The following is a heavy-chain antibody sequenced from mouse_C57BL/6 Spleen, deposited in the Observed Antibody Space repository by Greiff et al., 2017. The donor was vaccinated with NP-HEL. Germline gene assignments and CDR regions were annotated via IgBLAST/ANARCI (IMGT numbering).Heavy chain of an antibody. D-gene: IGHD1-1*01. J-gene: IGHJ2*01. CDR3: ARGGSYYGSTLFDY. V-gene: IGHV5-16*01. Sequence: EVKVVESEGGLVQPGSSMKLSCTASGFTFSDYYMAWVRQVPEKGLEWVANINYDGSSTYYLDSLKSRFIISRDNAKNILYLQMSSLKSEDTATYYCARGGSYYGSTLFDYWGQGTTLTVSS. CDR2: INYDGSST. CDR1: GFTFSDYY.